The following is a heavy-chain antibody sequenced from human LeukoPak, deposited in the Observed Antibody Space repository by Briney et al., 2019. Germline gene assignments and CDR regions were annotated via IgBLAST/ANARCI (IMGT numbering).Heavy chain of an antibody. Sequence: GGSLRLSCAASGFTFGNYWMHWVRQAPGKGLVWVSRINSDGSSTNYADSVKGRFTISRDNAKNTLYLQMNSLRAEDTAVYYCARRGAATGAFDIWGQGTMVTVSS. V-gene: IGHV3-74*01. CDR3: ARRGAATGAFDI. J-gene: IGHJ3*02. D-gene: IGHD2-15*01. CDR1: GFTFGNYW. CDR2: INSDGSST.